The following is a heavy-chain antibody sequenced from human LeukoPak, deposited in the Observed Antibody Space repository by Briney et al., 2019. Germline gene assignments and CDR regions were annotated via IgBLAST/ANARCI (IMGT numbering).Heavy chain of an antibody. CDR2: IIPIFGTA. Sequence: ASVKVSCKASGYTFTSYDINWVRQATGQGLEWMGGIIPIFGTANYAQKFQGRVTITADESTSTAYMELSSLRSEDTAVYYCAREWLQPHGGADAFDIWGQGTMVTVSS. J-gene: IGHJ3*02. CDR1: GYTFTSYD. D-gene: IGHD5-24*01. CDR3: AREWLQPHGGADAFDI. V-gene: IGHV1-69*13.